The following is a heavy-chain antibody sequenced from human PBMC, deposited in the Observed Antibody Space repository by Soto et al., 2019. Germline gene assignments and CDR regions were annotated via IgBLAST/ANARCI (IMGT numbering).Heavy chain of an antibody. J-gene: IGHJ3*02. CDR1: GGSISSGDYY. CDR2: IYYSGST. V-gene: IGHV4-30-4*01. CDR3: ARDHTLTDAFDI. D-gene: IGHD3-16*01. Sequence: PSETLSLTCTVSGGSISSGDYYWSWIRQPPGKGLEWIGYIYYSGSTYYNPSLKSRVTISVDTSKNQFSLKLSSVTAADTAVYYRARDHTLTDAFDIFRQVTMVTVSS.